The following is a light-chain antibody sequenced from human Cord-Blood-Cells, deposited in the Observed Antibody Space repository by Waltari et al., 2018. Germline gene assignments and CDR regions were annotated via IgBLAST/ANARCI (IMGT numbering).Light chain of an antibody. Sequence: DIQMTQSPSSLSASVGDRVTITCRASQSISSYLNWYQQKPGKAPKRLIYAASSLQSGVPSRFSGRGSGTDFTLTISSLQPEDCATYYCQQSYSTPITFGQGTRLEIK. CDR3: QQSYSTPIT. V-gene: IGKV1-39*01. CDR1: QSISSY. CDR2: AAS. J-gene: IGKJ5*01.